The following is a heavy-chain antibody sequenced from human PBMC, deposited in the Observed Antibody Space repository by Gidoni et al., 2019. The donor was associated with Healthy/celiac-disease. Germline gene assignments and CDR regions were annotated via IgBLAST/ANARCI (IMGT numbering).Heavy chain of an antibody. CDR2: IIHIFGTA. V-gene: IGHV1-69*06. J-gene: IGHJ3*02. D-gene: IGHD1-26*01. CDR1: GGTFSSYA. Sequence: QVQLVQSGAEVKKPGSSVKVSCTASGGTFSSYAISWVRQAPGQGLEWMGGIIHIFGTANYAQKFQGRVTITADKSTSTAYMELSSLRSEDTAVYYCARDLEATGAFDIWGQGTMVTVSS. CDR3: ARDLEATGAFDI.